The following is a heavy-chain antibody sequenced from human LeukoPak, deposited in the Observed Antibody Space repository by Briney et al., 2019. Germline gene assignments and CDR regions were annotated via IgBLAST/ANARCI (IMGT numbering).Heavy chain of an antibody. CDR2: ISSSSSYI. D-gene: IGHD4-23*01. J-gene: IGHJ4*02. CDR1: GFTFSSYS. CDR3: ARDDGGKYYFDY. V-gene: IGHV3-21*01. Sequence: GGSLRLSCAASGFTFSSYSMNWVRQAPGKGLEWVSSISSSSSYIYYADPVKGRFTISRDNAKNSLYLQMNSLRAEDTAVYYCARDDGGKYYFDYWGQGTLVTVSS.